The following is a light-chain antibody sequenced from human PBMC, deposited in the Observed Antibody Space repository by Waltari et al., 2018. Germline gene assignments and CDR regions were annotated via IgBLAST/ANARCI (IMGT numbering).Light chain of an antibody. Sequence: QSALTQPAAVSGSPGQSVTISCTAASSDIGRYDIVSWYQQHPGNAPKLVIADVSKRPSGVSDRFSVSKSGDTASLTISGLQFEDEADYYCCSYAGNYVWVFGGGTRLTVL. V-gene: IGLV2-23*02. J-gene: IGLJ3*02. CDR3: CSYAGNYVWV. CDR1: SSDIGRYDI. CDR2: DVS.